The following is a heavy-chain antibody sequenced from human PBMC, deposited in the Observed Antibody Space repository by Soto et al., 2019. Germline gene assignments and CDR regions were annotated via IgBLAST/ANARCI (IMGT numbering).Heavy chain of an antibody. CDR3: ARPTYSGSYYVAFDI. D-gene: IGHD1-26*01. J-gene: IGHJ3*02. V-gene: IGHV4-59*08. Sequence: ETLSLSCSVSVGSIISYYWSWIRQPPGKGLEWIGYIYYSGSTNYNPSLKSRVTISVDTSKNQFSLKLSSVTAADTAVYYCARPTYSGSYYVAFDIWGQGTMVTVS. CDR2: IYYSGST. CDR1: VGSIISYY.